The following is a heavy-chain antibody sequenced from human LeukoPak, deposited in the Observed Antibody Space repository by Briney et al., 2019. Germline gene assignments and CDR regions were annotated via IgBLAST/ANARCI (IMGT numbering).Heavy chain of an antibody. J-gene: IGHJ4*02. CDR2: ISNSGTTV. CDR1: GLTFSNYD. V-gene: IGHV3-48*03. Sequence: GGSLRLSCAASGLTFSNYDMNWVRQAPGKGLEWVSYISNSGTTVYHADSVKGRFTISRDNAKNSVSLQLDSLRAEDTAIYYCTKGDGYSSPWYFDLWGQGTLVTVSS. D-gene: IGHD5-18*01. CDR3: TKGDGYSSPWYFDL.